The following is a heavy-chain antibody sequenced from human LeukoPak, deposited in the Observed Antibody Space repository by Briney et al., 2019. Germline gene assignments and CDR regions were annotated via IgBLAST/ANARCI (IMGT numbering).Heavy chain of an antibody. CDR2: IRYDGSKK. Sequence: PGGSLRLSCAASGFTFSTYGMHWVRQAPGKGLEWVAFIRYDGSKKYCADSVKGRFTTSRDNSNNTLYLQMNSLRAEDMAVYYCAKLFAMYDSGWFSVYWGQGTLVTVSS. J-gene: IGHJ4*02. CDR3: AKLFAMYDSGWFSVY. V-gene: IGHV3-30*02. CDR1: GFTFSTYG. D-gene: IGHD6-19*01.